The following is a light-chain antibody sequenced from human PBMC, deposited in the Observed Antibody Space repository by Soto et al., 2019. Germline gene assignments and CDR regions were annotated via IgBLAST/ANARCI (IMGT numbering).Light chain of an antibody. CDR1: QSVGSTY. Sequence: EIVLTQSPGTLSLSPGERATLSCRASQSVGSTYFAWYQQKPGQAPRLLIYGASSRATGISDRFSGSGSGTDFTLTISRLEPEDCEVLYCQQYGTSPGLTFGRGTKVEIK. CDR3: QQYGTSPGLT. J-gene: IGKJ4*01. V-gene: IGKV3-20*01. CDR2: GAS.